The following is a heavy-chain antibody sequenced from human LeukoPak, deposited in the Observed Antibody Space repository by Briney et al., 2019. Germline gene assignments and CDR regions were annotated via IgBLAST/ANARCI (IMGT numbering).Heavy chain of an antibody. CDR1: GFIFSSFT. Sequence: GGSLRLSCAASGFIFSSFTMNWIRQAPGKGLEWVSSISSSSRYIHYADSVKGRFTISRDNAKNSLYLQMNSLRAEDTALYYCAREGLLWFGELFYYYYMDVWGKGTTVTVSS. J-gene: IGHJ6*03. V-gene: IGHV3-21*04. CDR3: AREGLLWFGELFYYYYMDV. D-gene: IGHD3-10*01. CDR2: ISSSSRYI.